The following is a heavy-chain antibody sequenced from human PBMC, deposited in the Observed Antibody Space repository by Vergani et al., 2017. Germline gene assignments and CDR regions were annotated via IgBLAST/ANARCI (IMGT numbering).Heavy chain of an antibody. V-gene: IGHV1-69*04. CDR3: ARGDSSSWTTFDY. CDR1: GGTFSSYA. D-gene: IGHD6-13*01. J-gene: IGHJ4*02. Sequence: QVQLVQSGAEVKKPGSSVKVSCKASGGTFSSYAISWVRQAPGQGLEWMGRIIPILGIAKYAQKFQGRVTITADKSTSTAYMELSSLRSEDTAVYYCARGDSSSWTTFDYWGQGTLVTVSS. CDR2: IIPILGIA.